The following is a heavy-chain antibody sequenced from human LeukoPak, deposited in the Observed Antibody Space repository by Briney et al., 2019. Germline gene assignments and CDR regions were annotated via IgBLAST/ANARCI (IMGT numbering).Heavy chain of an antibody. V-gene: IGHV4-34*01. D-gene: IGHD4-11*01. CDR3: ARSPSVTAYNWFDP. CDR2: INHSGST. Sequence: SETLSLTCAVYGGSFSGYCWSWIRQPPGKGLEWIGEINHSGSTNYNPSLKSRVTISVDTSKNQFSLKLSSVTAADTAVYYCARSPSVTAYNWFDPWGQGTLVTVSS. CDR1: GGSFSGYC. J-gene: IGHJ5*02.